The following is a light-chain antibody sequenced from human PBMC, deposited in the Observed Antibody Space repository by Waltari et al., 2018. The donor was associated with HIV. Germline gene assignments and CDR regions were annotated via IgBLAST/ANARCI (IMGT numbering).Light chain of an antibody. J-gene: IGLJ3*02. CDR3: QTWGTGSRV. Sequence: QLVLTQSPSASASLGASVKPTCTLSSGHSNYAIAWHQQRPEKGPRYLMKVNSDGRHRKGDGTSDRFSCSCSGAERHRIISSRQSDDEADYYCQTWGTGSRVFGGGTKLTVL. CDR1: SGHSNYA. V-gene: IGLV4-69*02. CDR2: VNSDGRH.